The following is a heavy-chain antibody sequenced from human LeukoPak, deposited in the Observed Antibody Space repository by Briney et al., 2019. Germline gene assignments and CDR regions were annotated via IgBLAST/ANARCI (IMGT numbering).Heavy chain of an antibody. V-gene: IGHV3-23*01. CDR3: AKQRGALRENYYMDV. CDR2: NAGSSSR. J-gene: IGHJ6*03. Sequence: GGSLRLSCLASGFSFIIYAMSWVRQAPGKGLEWVSNAGSSSRLYGDSVKGRFSVSRDNSKNTLYLQMNSLRADDTAVYYCAKQRGALRENYYMDVSGKGTTVTVSS. CDR1: GFSFIIYA.